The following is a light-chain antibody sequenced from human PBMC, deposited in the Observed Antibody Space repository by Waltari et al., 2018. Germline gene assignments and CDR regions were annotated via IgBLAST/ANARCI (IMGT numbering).Light chain of an antibody. J-gene: IGLJ1*01. CDR1: SSYVGYYNY. CDR3: SSYAGNNFYV. V-gene: IGLV2-8*01. CDR2: EVS. Sequence: QSALTQPPSASGSPGQSVTISCTRTSSYVGYYNYVSWYQQPPGKAPKLMIFEVSKRFSGVPDRFSGSKSANTASLTVSGLQAEDEADYYCSSYAGNNFYVFGTGTTVTVL.